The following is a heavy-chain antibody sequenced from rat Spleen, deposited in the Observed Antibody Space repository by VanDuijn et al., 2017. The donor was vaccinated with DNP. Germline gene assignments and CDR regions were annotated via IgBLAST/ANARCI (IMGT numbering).Heavy chain of an antibody. D-gene: IGHD1-6*01. Sequence: VQLQESGPGLVEPSQPLSLICSVTGYSITSCCRWTWIRKFPGHKLEWMGYINSAGSIEYNPSLKGRISITSDTSKNQFFLQVNSVTTDDTATYYCTRGDILRSFDYWGQGVMVTVSS. CDR2: INSAGSI. V-gene: IGHV3-3*01. CDR1: GYSITSCCR. CDR3: TRGDILRSFDY. J-gene: IGHJ2*01.